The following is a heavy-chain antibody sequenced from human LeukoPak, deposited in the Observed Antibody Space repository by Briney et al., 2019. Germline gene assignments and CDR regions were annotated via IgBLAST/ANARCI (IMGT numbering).Heavy chain of an antibody. CDR2: IIPIFGTA. CDR3: AREGLYSGSSQAPGFDY. CDR1: GGTFSSYA. Sequence: GASVKVSCKASGGTFSSYAISWVRQAPGQGLEWMGGIIPIFGTANYAQKFQGRVTITADESTSTAYMELSSLRSEDTAVYYCAREGLYSGSSQAPGFDYWGQGTLVTVSS. V-gene: IGHV1-69*13. J-gene: IGHJ4*02. D-gene: IGHD6-13*01.